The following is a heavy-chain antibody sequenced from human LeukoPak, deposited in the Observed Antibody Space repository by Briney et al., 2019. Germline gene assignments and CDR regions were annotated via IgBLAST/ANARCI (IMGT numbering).Heavy chain of an antibody. V-gene: IGHV3-30*18. J-gene: IGHJ4*02. D-gene: IGHD2-21*02. CDR2: ISYDGSNK. CDR1: GFTFSSYG. Sequence: PGGSLRLSCAASGFTFSSYGMHWVRQAPGKGLEWVAVISYDGSNKYYADSVKGRFTISRDNSKNTLYLQMNSLRAEDTAVYYCAKRSLGGDRDYWGQGTLVTVSS. CDR3: AKRSLGGDRDY.